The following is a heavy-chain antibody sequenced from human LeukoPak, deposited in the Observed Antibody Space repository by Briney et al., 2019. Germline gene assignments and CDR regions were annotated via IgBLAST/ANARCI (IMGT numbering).Heavy chain of an antibody. CDR2: IYYSGST. D-gene: IGHD3-10*01. CDR3: ARVQRFGGYYYYMDV. J-gene: IGHJ6*03. CDR1: GGSISSYY. V-gene: IGHV4-59*12. Sequence: NPSETLSLTCTVSGGSISSYYWSWIRQPPGKGLEWVGYIYYSGSTNYNSSLKSRLTISVDTSKNQFSLKLSAVTDAATDVYYCARVQRFGGYYYYMDVWGKGTTVTISS.